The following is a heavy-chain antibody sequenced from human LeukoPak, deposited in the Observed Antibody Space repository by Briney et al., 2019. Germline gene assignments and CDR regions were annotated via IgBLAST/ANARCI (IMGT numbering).Heavy chain of an antibody. CDR1: GFTFSSYW. CDR2: INHNGNVN. CDR3: ARGGGLYV. V-gene: IGHV3-7*03. J-gene: IGHJ6*02. Sequence: GGSLRLSCAASGFTFSSYWMNWARQAPGKGLEWVASINHNGNVNYYVDSVKGRFTISRDNAKNSLYLQMSNLRAEDTAVYFCARGGGLYVWGQGVTVTVSS. D-gene: IGHD3-16*01.